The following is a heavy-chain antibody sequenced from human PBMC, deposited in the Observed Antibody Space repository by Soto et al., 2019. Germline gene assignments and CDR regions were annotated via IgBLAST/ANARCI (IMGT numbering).Heavy chain of an antibody. V-gene: IGHV1-8*01. CDR3: ARRPHCSGGICYYGLDN. Sequence: ASVKVSCKASGYTFTNSDINWVRQAPGQGLEWMGWMNPDSGRAAYAQKFQGRVTLTTSTSTSTVYMEMRSLGSEDTAVYYCARRPHCSGGICYYGLDNWGQGTLVTVS. J-gene: IGHJ4*02. D-gene: IGHD2-15*01. CDR2: MNPDSGRA. CDR1: GYTFTNSD.